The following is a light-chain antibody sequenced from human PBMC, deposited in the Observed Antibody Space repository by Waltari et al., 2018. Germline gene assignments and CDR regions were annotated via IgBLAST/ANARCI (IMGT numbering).Light chain of an antibody. V-gene: IGLV1-40*01. J-gene: IGLJ2*01. CDR3: QSYDSSLSGSV. Sequence: QSVLTQPPSVSGAPGQRVTISCTGSSYNIGAGYDVPWYQQLPVTAPKLLIYGNSNRPSGVPDRFSGSKSGTAASLAITGLQAEDEADYYCQSYDSSLSGSVFGGGTKLTVL. CDR2: GNS. CDR1: SYNIGAGYD.